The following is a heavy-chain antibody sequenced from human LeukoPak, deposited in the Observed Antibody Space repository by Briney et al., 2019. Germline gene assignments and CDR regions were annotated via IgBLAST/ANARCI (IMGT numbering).Heavy chain of an antibody. CDR2: IIPIFGTA. D-gene: IGHD6-19*01. J-gene: IGHJ3*02. CDR1: GGTFISYA. Sequence: ASVKVSCKASGGTFISYAISWVRQAPGQGLEWMGGIIPIFGTANYAQKFQGRVTITADESTSTAYMELSSLRSEDTAVYYCARDPTGYSSGWYIDRAPDWAFDIWGQGTMVTVSS. V-gene: IGHV1-69*13. CDR3: ARDPTGYSSGWYIDRAPDWAFDI.